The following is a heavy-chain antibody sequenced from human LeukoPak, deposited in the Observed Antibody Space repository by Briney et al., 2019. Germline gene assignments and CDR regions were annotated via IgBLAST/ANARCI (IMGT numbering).Heavy chain of an antibody. D-gene: IGHD2-15*01. Sequence: GGSLRLSCAASGFTFSRYSMNWVRQAPGKGLEWVSSISISSNYIYYPDSLKGRFTISRDNSKNSLYLQMNSLRAEDTALYYCAKEYCSGGSCYSNFDYWGQGTLATVSS. J-gene: IGHJ4*02. CDR3: AKEYCSGGSCYSNFDY. V-gene: IGHV3-21*04. CDR2: ISISSNYI. CDR1: GFTFSRYS.